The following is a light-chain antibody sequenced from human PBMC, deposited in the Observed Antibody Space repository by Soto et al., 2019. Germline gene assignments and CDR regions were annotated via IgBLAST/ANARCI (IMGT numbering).Light chain of an antibody. J-gene: IGLJ3*02. CDR3: ETCDFNTRV. CDR1: SGHSSYI. Sequence: QSVLTQSSSASASLGSSVKLTCTLSSGHSSYIIAWHQQQPGKAPRYLMKLEGSGSYSKGSGLPDRFSASTSGADRYLTISNLQFEDEADYYCETCDFNTRVFGGGTKVTVL. V-gene: IGLV4-60*02. CDR2: LEGSGSY.